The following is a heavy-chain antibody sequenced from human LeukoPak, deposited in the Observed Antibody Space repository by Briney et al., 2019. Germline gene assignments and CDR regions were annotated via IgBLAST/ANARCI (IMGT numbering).Heavy chain of an antibody. CDR3: AAAFGRWSAGTFDY. V-gene: IGHV1-58*01. D-gene: IGHD3-10*01. CDR2: IVVGSGNT. CDR1: GFTFTSSA. J-gene: IGHJ4*02. Sequence: GASVNVSCKASGFTFTSSAVQWVRQARGQRLEWIGWIVVGSGNTNYAQKFQERVTITRDMSTSTAYMELSSLRSEDTAVYYCAAAFGRWSAGTFDYWGQGTLVTVSS.